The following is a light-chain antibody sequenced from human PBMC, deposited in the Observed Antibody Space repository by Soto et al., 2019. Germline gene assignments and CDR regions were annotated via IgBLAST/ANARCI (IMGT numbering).Light chain of an antibody. Sequence: EILMTQSPASLSASPGERATLSCRASQGVSSNLAWYQQKPGQAPKLLIYGASTRPTGIPSRFSGSGSGTEFTLTISSLQSEDFAVYYCQQYNNWPWTFGQGTKVDIK. CDR2: GAS. V-gene: IGKV3-15*01. CDR3: QQYNNWPWT. J-gene: IGKJ1*01. CDR1: QGVSSN.